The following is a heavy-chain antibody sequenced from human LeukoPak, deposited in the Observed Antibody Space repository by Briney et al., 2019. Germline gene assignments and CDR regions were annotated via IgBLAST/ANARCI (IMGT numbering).Heavy chain of an antibody. CDR1: GFTVSSNY. J-gene: IGHJ5*02. Sequence: GGSLRLSCAASGFTVSSNYMSWVRQAPGKGLEWVSVIYSGGSTYYADPVKGRFTNSRDNSKNTLYLQMNSLRAEDTAVYYCARDVGYYGSGSYYNWFDPWGQGTLVTVSS. CDR3: ARDVGYYGSGSYYNWFDP. D-gene: IGHD3-10*01. V-gene: IGHV3-66*01. CDR2: IYSGGST.